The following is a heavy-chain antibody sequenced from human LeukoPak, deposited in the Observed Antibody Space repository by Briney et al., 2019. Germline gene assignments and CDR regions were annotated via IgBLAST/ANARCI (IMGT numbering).Heavy chain of an antibody. D-gene: IGHD1-26*01. V-gene: IGHV1-46*01. J-gene: IGHJ6*02. Sequence: ASVKVSCKASGYTFTSYYMHWVRQAPEQGLEWMGIINPSGGSTSYAQKFQGRVTMTRDTSTSTVYMELSSLRSEDTAVYYCARVSTVVQYYYYYYGMDVWGQGTTVTVSS. CDR1: GYTFTSYY. CDR3: ARVSTVVQYYYYYYGMDV. CDR2: INPSGGST.